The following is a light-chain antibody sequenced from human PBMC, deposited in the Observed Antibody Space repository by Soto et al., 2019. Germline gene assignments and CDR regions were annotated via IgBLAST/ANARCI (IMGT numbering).Light chain of an antibody. CDR2: DTS. V-gene: IGLV7-46*01. CDR3: LLSYSGARQKV. CDR1: TGAVTSGHY. J-gene: IGLJ1*01. Sequence: QAVVTQEPSLTVSPGGTVTLTCGSSTGAVTSGHYPYWFQQKPGQAPRTLIYDTSNKHSWTPARFSGSLLGGKAALTLSGAQPEDEADYYCLLSYSGARQKVFGTGTQLTVL.